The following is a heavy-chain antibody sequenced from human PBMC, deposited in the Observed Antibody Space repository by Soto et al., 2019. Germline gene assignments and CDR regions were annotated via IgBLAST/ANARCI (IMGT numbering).Heavy chain of an antibody. V-gene: IGHV3-23*01. J-gene: IGHJ4*02. CDR3: AKRPTYCGGDCYNY. D-gene: IGHD2-21*02. CDR2: ISGSGGST. Sequence: VVSLRISCAASGFTFSSYAMSWVRQAPGKGLEWVSAISGSGGSTYYADSVKGRFTISRDNSKNTLYLQMNSLRAEDTAVYYCAKRPTYCGGDCYNYWGQGTLVTVSS. CDR1: GFTFSSYA.